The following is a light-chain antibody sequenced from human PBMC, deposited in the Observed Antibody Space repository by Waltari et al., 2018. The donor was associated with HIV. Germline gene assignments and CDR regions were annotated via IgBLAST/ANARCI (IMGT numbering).Light chain of an antibody. CDR1: SSDVGGYDH. V-gene: IGLV2-14*01. Sequence: QSALTQTASVSGSPGQSITISCTGTSSDVGGYDHVSWYQQHPRKAPKLVISAVYNLPSGISHRFSGSKAGNTASLTISGLQAEDEADYFCSSYTSSNTLVFGGGTKVTVL. J-gene: IGLJ2*01. CDR2: AVY. CDR3: SSYTSSNTLV.